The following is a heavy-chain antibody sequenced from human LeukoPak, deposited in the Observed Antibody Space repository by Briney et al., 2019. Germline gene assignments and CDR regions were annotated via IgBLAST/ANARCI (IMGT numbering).Heavy chain of an antibody. J-gene: IGHJ4*02. Sequence: SVKVSCKASGYTFTSYDINWVRQATGQGLEWMGWMNPNSGNTGYAQKFQGRFTMTRNTSISTAYMELSSLKSEDTAVYYCARASSGWEDYFDYWGQGTLVTVSS. D-gene: IGHD6-19*01. CDR3: ARASSGWEDYFDY. V-gene: IGHV1-8*02. CDR1: GYTFTSYD. CDR2: MNPNSGNT.